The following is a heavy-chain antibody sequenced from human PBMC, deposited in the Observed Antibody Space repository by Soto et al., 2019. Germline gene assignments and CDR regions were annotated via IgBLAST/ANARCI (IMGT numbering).Heavy chain of an antibody. Sequence: EVQLVESEGGLVQPGRSLRLSCAASGFNFDDYAMHWVRQAPGKNMEWVSGISWEGGSVGYADSVKGRFTISRDNAKKSLYLEMNDLRSEDTALYYCAKDHDEDFGFDLDYMNYWGQGTLVTVSS. J-gene: IGHJ4*02. CDR1: GFNFDDYA. D-gene: IGHD5-12*01. CDR2: ISWEGGSV. V-gene: IGHV3-9*01. CDR3: AKDHDEDFGFDLDYMNY.